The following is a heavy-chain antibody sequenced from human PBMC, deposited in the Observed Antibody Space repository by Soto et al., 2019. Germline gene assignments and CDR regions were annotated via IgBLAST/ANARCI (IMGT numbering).Heavy chain of an antibody. D-gene: IGHD3-22*01. J-gene: IGHJ3*02. Sequence: GGSLRLSCAASGFTFSSYGMHWVRQAPGKGLEWVAVIWYDGSNKYYADSVKGRFTISRDNSKNTLYLQMNSLRAEDTAVYYCAKVSAYYYDSSGYYPLDIWGQGTMVTVSS. CDR1: GFTFSSYG. CDR2: IWYDGSNK. CDR3: AKVSAYYYDSSGYYPLDI. V-gene: IGHV3-30*02.